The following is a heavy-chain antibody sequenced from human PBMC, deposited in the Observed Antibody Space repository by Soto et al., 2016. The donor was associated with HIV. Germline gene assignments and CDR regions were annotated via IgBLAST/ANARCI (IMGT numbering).Heavy chain of an antibody. J-gene: IGHJ4*02. CDR3: ARDRTYYYDSSGYYFGY. D-gene: IGHD3-22*01. CDR2: IRSDSTTI. Sequence: EVQLVESGGGLVQPGGSLRLSCTASGFSFSIYNMNWVRQAPGKGLEWISYIRSDSTTIYYADSVKGRFTISRDNAKNSLYLEMNSLRADDTAMYYCARDRTYYYDSSGYYFGYWGQGTLVTVSS. V-gene: IGHV3-48*04. CDR1: GFSFSIYN.